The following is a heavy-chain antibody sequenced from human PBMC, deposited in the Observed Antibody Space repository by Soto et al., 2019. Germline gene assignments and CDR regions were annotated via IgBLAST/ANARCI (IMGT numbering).Heavy chain of an antibody. J-gene: IGHJ3*02. D-gene: IGHD1-7*01. V-gene: IGHV4-59*08. Sequence: TDTPSRTCTVSGCSISSYSWSWIRQPPGKGLEWIGYIYYSGSTNYNPSLKSRVTISVDTSKNQFSLKLSSVTAADTAVYYFARTVYNCTYPKADACDIWRKGT. CDR1: GCSISSYS. CDR3: ARTVYNCTYPKADACDI. CDR2: IYYSGST.